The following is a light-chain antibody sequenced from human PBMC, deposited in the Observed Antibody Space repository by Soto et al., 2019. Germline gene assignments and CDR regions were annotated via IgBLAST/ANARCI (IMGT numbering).Light chain of an antibody. V-gene: IGKV3-20*01. Sequence: EIVLTQSPGTLSLSPGERATLSCRASQSVSSSYLAWYQQKPGQAPRLLIYGASSRATGIPDRFSGSGSGTDFTLTISRLEPEDFALYYCQQYGGFPWTFGQGTKVEIK. J-gene: IGKJ1*01. CDR3: QQYGGFPWT. CDR2: GAS. CDR1: QSVSSSY.